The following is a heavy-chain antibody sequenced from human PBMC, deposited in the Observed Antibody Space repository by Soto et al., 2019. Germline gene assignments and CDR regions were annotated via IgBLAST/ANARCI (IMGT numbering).Heavy chain of an antibody. D-gene: IGHD2-2*01. V-gene: IGHV4-30-2*01. CDR2: IYHSGST. J-gene: IGHJ5*02. Sequence: SETLSLTCAVAGGSISGGGYSWSWIRQPPGKGLEWIGYIYHSGSTYYNPSLKSRVTISVDRSKNQFSLKLSSVTAADTAVYYCARVPDRWGQGTLVTVSS. CDR3: ARVPDR. CDR1: GGSISGGGYS.